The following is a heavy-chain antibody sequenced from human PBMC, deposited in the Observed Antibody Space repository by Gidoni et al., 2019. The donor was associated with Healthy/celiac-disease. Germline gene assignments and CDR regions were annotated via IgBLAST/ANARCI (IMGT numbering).Heavy chain of an antibody. CDR3: ARDHEVIAVAGTDYYGMDV. J-gene: IGHJ6*02. Sequence: QVQLVESGGGVVQPGRSLSLSCAASGFPFRSYSLHWVSQAPGKGLEWVAVISYDGSNKYYADSVKGRFTISRDNAKNTLYLQMNSLRAEDTAVYYCARDHEVIAVAGTDYYGMDVWGQGTTVTVSS. V-gene: IGHV3-30*04. CDR2: ISYDGSNK. CDR1: GFPFRSYS. D-gene: IGHD6-19*01.